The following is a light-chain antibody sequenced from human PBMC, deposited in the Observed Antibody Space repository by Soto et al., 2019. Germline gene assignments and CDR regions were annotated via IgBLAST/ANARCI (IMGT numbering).Light chain of an antibody. CDR3: QQFNSYVIT. J-gene: IGKJ5*01. V-gene: IGKV1-13*02. Sequence: AIQLTQSPSSLSASVGDRVTITCRASQDITSALAWYQQKPGKAPNLLIYAASSLKSGVPSRFSGSGSGTDFTLTISSLQPEDFATYYCQQFNSYVITFGQGHDWRLN. CDR2: AAS. CDR1: QDITSA.